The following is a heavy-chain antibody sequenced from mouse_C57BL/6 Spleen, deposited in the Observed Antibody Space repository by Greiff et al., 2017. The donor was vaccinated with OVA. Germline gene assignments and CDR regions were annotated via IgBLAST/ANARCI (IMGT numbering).Heavy chain of an antibody. CDR1: GFTFSSYA. CDR3: AREEVGRCFDY. J-gene: IGHJ2*01. D-gene: IGHD4-1*01. V-gene: IGHV5-4*01. CDR2: ISDGGSYT. Sequence: EVKLMESGGGLVKPGGSLKLSCAASGFTFSSYAMSWVRQTPEKRLEWVATISDGGSYTYYPDNVKGRFTISRDNAKNNLYLQMSHLKSEDTAMYYCAREEVGRCFDYWGQGTTLTVSS.